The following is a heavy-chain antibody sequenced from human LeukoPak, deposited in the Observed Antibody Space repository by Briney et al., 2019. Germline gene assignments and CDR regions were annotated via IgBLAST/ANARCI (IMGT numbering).Heavy chain of an antibody. CDR3: ARGVAMIVVVINDAFDI. Sequence: ASVKVSCKASGGTFSSYAISWVRQAPGQGLEWMGRIIPIFDTVNYAQKFQGRITITADKSTSTAYMELSRLRSDDTAVYYCARGVAMIVVVINDAFDIWGQGTMVTVSS. CDR1: GGTFSSYA. D-gene: IGHD3-22*01. CDR2: IIPIFDTV. V-gene: IGHV1-69*06. J-gene: IGHJ3*02.